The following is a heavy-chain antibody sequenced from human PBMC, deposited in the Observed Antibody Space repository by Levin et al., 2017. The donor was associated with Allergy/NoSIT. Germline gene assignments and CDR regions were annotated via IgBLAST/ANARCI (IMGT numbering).Heavy chain of an antibody. J-gene: IGHJ3*02. CDR2: LRYSGDTT. V-gene: IGHV3-23*01. CDR3: AKGLSSGSPYRAFDR. Sequence: GGSLRLSCAASGFTFRSYTMTWVRQAPGRGLEWVSTLRYSGDTTHYADSVKGRFTITRDGSKDTLFLQMNSLRAEDTAVYYCAKGLSSGSPYRAFDRWGQGTMVTVSS. D-gene: IGHD1-26*01. CDR1: GFTFRSYT.